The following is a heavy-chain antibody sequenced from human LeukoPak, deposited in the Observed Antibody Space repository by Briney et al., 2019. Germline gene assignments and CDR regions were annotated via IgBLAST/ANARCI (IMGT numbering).Heavy chain of an antibody. CDR1: GFTFSSYA. CDR3: ARGVTTFHAFDAFDI. V-gene: IGHV3-23*01. CDR2: ISGSGGSA. D-gene: IGHD4-17*01. J-gene: IGHJ3*02. Sequence: GGSLRLSCAASGFTFSSYAMNWVRQAPGKGLEWVSAISGSGGSAYYADSVKGRFTISRENAKNSLYLQMNSLRAGDTAVYYCARGVTTFHAFDAFDIWGQGTMVTVSS.